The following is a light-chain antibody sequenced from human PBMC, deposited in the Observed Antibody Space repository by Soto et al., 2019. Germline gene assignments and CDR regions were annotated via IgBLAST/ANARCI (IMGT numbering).Light chain of an antibody. CDR3: SSYTSSSLLYV. CDR1: SSDVGGYNY. CDR2: DVS. V-gene: IGLV2-14*01. Sequence: QSALTQPASVSGSPGQSITISCTGTSSDVGGYNYVSWYQQHPGKAPKLMIYDVSNRPSGVSNRFSGSKSGNTASLTISGLQAEDEADHYCSSYTSSSLLYVFGTGTKLTVL. J-gene: IGLJ1*01.